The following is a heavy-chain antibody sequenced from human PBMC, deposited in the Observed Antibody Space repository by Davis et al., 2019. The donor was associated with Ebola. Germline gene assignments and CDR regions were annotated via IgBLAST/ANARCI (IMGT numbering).Heavy chain of an antibody. CDR1: GFTFSSYG. Sequence: PGGSLRLSCAASGFTFSSYGMHWVRQAPGKGLEWVAVISYDGSNKYYADSVKGRFTISRDNSKNTLFLQMNSLRVEDTAVYYCATSGYSALTKANGYWGQGTLVTVSS. J-gene: IGHJ4*02. D-gene: IGHD6-13*01. CDR2: ISYDGSNK. V-gene: IGHV3-30*03. CDR3: ATSGYSALTKANGY.